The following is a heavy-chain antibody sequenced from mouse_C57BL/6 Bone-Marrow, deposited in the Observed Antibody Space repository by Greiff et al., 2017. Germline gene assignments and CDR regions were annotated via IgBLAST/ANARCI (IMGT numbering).Heavy chain of an antibody. CDR1: GFTFSDYG. J-gene: IGHJ4*01. D-gene: IGHD2-2*01. CDR3: ARNGYPYYYAMDY. V-gene: IGHV5-17*01. Sequence: DVKLQESGGGLVKPGGSLKLSCAASGFTFSDYGMHWVRQAPEKGLEWVAYISSGSSTIYYADTVKGRFTISRDNAKNTLFLQMTSLRSEDTAMYYCARNGYPYYYAMDYWGQGTSVTVSS. CDR2: ISSGSSTI.